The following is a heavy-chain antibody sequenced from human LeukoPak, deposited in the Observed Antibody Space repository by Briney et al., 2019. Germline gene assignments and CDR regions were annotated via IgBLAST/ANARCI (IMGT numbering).Heavy chain of an antibody. CDR3: AREIPEFDS. V-gene: IGHV3-30*02. J-gene: IGHJ5*01. CDR2: IHYDGSNK. Sequence: GALRLSCAASGFTFLSYGMHWVRQAPGKGLEWVAFIHYDGSNKYYADSVKGRFTISRDNSKNTLYLQMNSLRTEDTAVYYCAREIPEFDSWGQGTLVTVSS. CDR1: GFTFLSYG.